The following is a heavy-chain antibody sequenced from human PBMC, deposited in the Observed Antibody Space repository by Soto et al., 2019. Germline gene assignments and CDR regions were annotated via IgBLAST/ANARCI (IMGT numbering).Heavy chain of an antibody. J-gene: IGHJ4*02. CDR2: IYYSGST. CDR1: GGSISSGGYY. Sequence: SETLSLTCTVSGGSISSGGYYWSWIRQHPGKGLEWIGYIYYSGSTYYNPSLKSRVTISVDTSKNQFSLKLSSVTAADTAVYYCARDSYGNFDYWGQGTLVTVSS. CDR3: ARDSYGNFDY. D-gene: IGHD5-18*01. V-gene: IGHV4-31*03.